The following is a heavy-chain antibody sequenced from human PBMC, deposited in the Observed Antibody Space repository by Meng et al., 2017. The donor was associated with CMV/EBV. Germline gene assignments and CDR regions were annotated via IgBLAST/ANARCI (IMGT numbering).Heavy chain of an antibody. V-gene: IGHV1-18*01. J-gene: IGHJ4*02. CDR2: ISAYNGNT. CDR3: ARDLGTYDFWSGYLPNFDY. D-gene: IGHD3-3*01. CDR1: GYTFTSYG. Sequence: ASVKVSCKASGYTFTSYGISWVRQAPGQGLEWMGWISAYNGNTNYAQKLQGRVTMTTDTSTSTAYMELRSLRFDDTAVYYCARDLGTYDFWSGYLPNFDYWGQGTLVTVSS.